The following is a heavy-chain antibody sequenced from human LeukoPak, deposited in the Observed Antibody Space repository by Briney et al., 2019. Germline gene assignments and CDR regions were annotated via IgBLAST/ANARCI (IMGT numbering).Heavy chain of an antibody. D-gene: IGHD3-22*01. CDR3: ARWTGADFRGYYDY. V-gene: IGHV3-21*01. J-gene: IGHJ4*02. Sequence: PGGSVRLSCATSGFTFKTYNMNWVRQAPGKGLEWVSSISSSSSYIYYADSVKGRFTISRDNAKNSLYLQMSSLRAEDTAVYYCARWTGADFRGYYDYWGQGTLVTVSS. CDR2: ISSSSSYI. CDR1: GFTFKTYN.